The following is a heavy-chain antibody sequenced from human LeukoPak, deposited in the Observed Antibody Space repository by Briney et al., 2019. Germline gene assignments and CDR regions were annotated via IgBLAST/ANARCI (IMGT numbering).Heavy chain of an antibody. D-gene: IGHD4-17*01. Sequence: SETLSLTCTVSGGSISSYYWSWIRQPPGKGLEWIGYIYYSGSTNYNPSLKSRVTISVDTSKNQFSPKLSSVTAADTAVYYCARQGVYGDYIDYWGQGTLVTVSS. CDR3: ARQGVYGDYIDY. CDR2: IYYSGST. J-gene: IGHJ4*02. V-gene: IGHV4-59*08. CDR1: GGSISSYY.